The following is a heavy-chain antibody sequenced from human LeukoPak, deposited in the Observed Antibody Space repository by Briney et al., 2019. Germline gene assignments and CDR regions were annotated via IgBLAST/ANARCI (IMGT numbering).Heavy chain of an antibody. Sequence: SQTLSLTRAISGDSVSSNSAAWNWIRQSPSRGLEWLGRTYYAVSVTSRITINQDTSKNQFSLQLNSVTPEDTAVYFCSRARSGGYPDFWGQGTLVTVSS. J-gene: IGHJ4*02. V-gene: IGHV6-1*01. CDR1: GDSVSSNSAA. CDR3: SRARSGGYPDF. CDR2: TY. D-gene: IGHD1-26*01.